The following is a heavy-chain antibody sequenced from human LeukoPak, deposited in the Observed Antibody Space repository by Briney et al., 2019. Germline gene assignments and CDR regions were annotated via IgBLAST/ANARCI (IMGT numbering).Heavy chain of an antibody. CDR1: GGSINGGNYY. CDR2: ISPSGST. V-gene: IGHV4-61*02. D-gene: IGHD3-10*01. Sequence: PSETLSLTCTVSGGSINGGNYYWTWLRQPAGKGLEWIGRISPSGSTNHNPSLTSRVTISVDTSKNQFSLKLSSVTAADTAVYYCARSWADGSGSYSTPYFDYWGQGTLVTVSS. CDR3: ARSWADGSGSYSTPYFDY. J-gene: IGHJ4*02.